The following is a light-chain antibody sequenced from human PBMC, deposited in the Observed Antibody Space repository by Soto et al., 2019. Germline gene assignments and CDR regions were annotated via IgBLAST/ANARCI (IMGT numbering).Light chain of an antibody. Sequence: QSALTQPASMSGSPGQSITISCTGTSSDVGGYNYVSWYRQHPGKAPKLMIYDVNNRPSGVSNRFSCSKSGNTASLTISGLQAEDEADYYCSSHSSSSTLVVFGAGTKLTVL. CDR1: SSDVGGYNY. J-gene: IGLJ2*01. CDR3: SSHSSSSTLVV. CDR2: DVN. V-gene: IGLV2-14*03.